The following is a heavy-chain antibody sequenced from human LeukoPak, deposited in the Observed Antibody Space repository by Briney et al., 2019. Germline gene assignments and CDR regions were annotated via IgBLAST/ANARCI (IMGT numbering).Heavy chain of an antibody. V-gene: IGHV5-51*01. Sequence: GASLQISCKASGYTFTDFWIGWVRQMPGKGLEWMGIIYPGDSDTRYSPSFEGQVTISADKSITTAYLQWSSLKASDTAIYYCARVTPIKIFDFWGQGSLVTVSS. D-gene: IGHD2-21*02. CDR2: IYPGDSDT. CDR3: ARVTPIKIFDF. J-gene: IGHJ4*02. CDR1: GYTFTDFW.